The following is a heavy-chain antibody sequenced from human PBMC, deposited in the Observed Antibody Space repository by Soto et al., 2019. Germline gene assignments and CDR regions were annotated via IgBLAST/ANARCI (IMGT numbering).Heavy chain of an antibody. Sequence: QVQLVESGGGVVQPGRSLRLSCAASGFAFSSYAMHWVRQAPAKGLEWVAIISFDGNNIAYSDSVVGRFTICRDNPKNTLYLQMNSLTSEDTAVYFCARRDYYGGSVYAALDVWGQGTMVFVSS. CDR3: ARRDYYGGSVYAALDV. CDR2: ISFDGNNI. D-gene: IGHD3-22*01. J-gene: IGHJ3*01. CDR1: GFAFSSYA. V-gene: IGHV3-30-3*01.